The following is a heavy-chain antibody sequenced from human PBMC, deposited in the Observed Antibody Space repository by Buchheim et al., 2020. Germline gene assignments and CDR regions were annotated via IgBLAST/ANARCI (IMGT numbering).Heavy chain of an antibody. CDR1: GFNFNDYG. V-gene: IGHV3-30*03. D-gene: IGHD2-15*01. CDR3: ARDEAANYGMDV. CDR2: ISYDGSDK. J-gene: IGHJ6*02. Sequence: QAQLVESGGGVVQPGRSLRLSCIASGFNFNDYGIHWVRQAPGKGLEWVAVISYDGSDKYYADSVKGRFTISRDNSKKTVSLQMNSLRTEDTAVYYCARDEAANYGMDVWGQGTT.